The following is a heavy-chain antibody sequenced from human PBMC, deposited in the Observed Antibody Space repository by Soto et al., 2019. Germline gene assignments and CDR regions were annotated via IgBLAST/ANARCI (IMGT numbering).Heavy chain of an antibody. D-gene: IGHD3-3*01. Sequence: GGSLRLSCAASGFTFDDYAMHWVRQVPGKGLEWVSGINWNSGSIGYGDSVKGRFAISRDNAKNSLHLQMNSLSAEDTAFYYCATYDSSVYGMDVWGQGTTVTVSS. V-gene: IGHV3-9*01. J-gene: IGHJ6*02. CDR1: GFTFDDYA. CDR2: INWNSGSI. CDR3: ATYDSSVYGMDV.